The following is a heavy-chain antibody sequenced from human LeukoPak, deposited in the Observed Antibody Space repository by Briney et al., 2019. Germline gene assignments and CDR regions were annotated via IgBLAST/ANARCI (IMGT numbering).Heavy chain of an antibody. CDR1: GYSFTSYW. CDR3: ARLLSRFYGDYLPHFDY. J-gene: IGHJ4*02. D-gene: IGHD4-17*01. Sequence: GESLKISCKGSGYSFTSYWIGWVRQMPGKGLEWMGIIYPGDSDTRYSPSFQGQVTISADKSISTAYLQWSSLKASDTAMYYCARLLSRFYGDYLPHFDYWGQGTLVTVSS. CDR2: IYPGDSDT. V-gene: IGHV5-51*01.